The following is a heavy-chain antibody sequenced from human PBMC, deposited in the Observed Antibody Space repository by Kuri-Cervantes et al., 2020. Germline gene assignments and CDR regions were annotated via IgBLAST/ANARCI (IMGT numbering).Heavy chain of an antibody. CDR3: VRGGTRRIVGTTRAFDI. D-gene: IGHD1-26*01. CDR1: TGSFSGYY. V-gene: IGHV4-34*01. Sequence: ESLKISCAVYTGSFSGYYWSWIRQSPGKGLEWIGEINHSGSTNYNPSLKSRVTISVDTSKNQFSLKLSPVTAADTAVYYCVRGGTRRIVGTTRAFDIWGQGTMVTVSS. J-gene: IGHJ3*02. CDR2: INHSGST.